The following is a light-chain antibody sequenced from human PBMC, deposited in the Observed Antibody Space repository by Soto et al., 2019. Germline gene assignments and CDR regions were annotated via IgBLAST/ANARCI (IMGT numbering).Light chain of an antibody. J-gene: IGKJ5*01. Sequence: CRATGSVSACRRARLSCRASQSISGTLAWYQQKPGQDPRFLIYGAYTRPTGIPDRFSGSGSGTDFTLTISRLEPEDFAVYYCKQYASSLSSGQGPRQEI. CDR1: QSISGT. CDR3: KQYASSLS. CDR2: GAY. V-gene: IGKV3-20*01.